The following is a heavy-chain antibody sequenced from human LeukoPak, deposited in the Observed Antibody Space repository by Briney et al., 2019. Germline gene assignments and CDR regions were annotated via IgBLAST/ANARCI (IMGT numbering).Heavy chain of an antibody. V-gene: IGHV4-39*01. CDR2: VYRSGNT. CDR3: ERHVSSVGVAVVITLIDS. CDR1: GASLSSRSSY. D-gene: IGHD3-3*01. Sequence: SETLSLTCSVSGASLSSRSSYWGWIRQPPGKGLEWLGTVYRSGNTYYDPSLKRRVTFSRDTHKNQVSLKVNSVTAADTATYYGERHVSSVGVAVVITLIDSWGQGILVTVSS. J-gene: IGHJ4*02.